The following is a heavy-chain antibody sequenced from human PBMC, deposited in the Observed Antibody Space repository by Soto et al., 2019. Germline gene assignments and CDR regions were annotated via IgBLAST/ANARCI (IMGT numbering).Heavy chain of an antibody. CDR2: SSATGAST. V-gene: IGHV3-23*01. CDR1: GFTFGSYG. CDR3: AKDRRAGGNYGFYSDF. J-gene: IGHJ4*02. D-gene: IGHD1-7*01. Sequence: GGSLRPSCAASGFTFGSYGMTWVRQAPGKGLEWVSFSSATGASTYYADSVKGRFTISRDNSKNTLYLQMTSLRADDTAVYYCAKDRRAGGNYGFYSDFWGQGALVTVSS.